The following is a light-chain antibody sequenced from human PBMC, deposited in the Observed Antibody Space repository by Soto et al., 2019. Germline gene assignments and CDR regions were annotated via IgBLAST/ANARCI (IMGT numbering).Light chain of an antibody. CDR3: LQDFKYPRT. CDR2: GAS. Sequence: AIQMTQSPSSLSGAVGGRVTITCRASQGIKNDLNWYQQKPGKAPQLLIYGASTLQRGVPSRFSGSGSCIDFTLTISSLQPEDFATYYCLQDFKYPRTFGPGTRVDL. J-gene: IGKJ3*01. CDR1: QGIKND. V-gene: IGKV1-6*01.